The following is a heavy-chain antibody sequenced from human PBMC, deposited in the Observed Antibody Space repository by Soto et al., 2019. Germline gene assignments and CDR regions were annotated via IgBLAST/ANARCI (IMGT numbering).Heavy chain of an antibody. CDR2: ISYDGSNK. V-gene: IGHV3-30*18. Sequence: GCLILACTASGFTFRSYGMHWVRQAPGKGLEWVAVISYDGSNKYYADSVKGRFTISRDNSKNTLYLQMNSLRAEDKAVYYCAKDAAYYDFWSGYYTPDAFDIWGQGTMVTV. J-gene: IGHJ3*02. D-gene: IGHD3-3*01. CDR1: GFTFRSYG. CDR3: AKDAAYYDFWSGYYTPDAFDI.